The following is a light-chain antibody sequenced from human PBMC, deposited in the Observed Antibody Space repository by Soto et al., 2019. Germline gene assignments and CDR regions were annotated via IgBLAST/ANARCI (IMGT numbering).Light chain of an antibody. CDR3: QQRSNWLT. J-gene: IGKJ4*01. CDR1: QSVRSN. CDR2: GAS. Sequence: EVVMTQSPATLSLSPGERVTLSCRASQSVRSNLAWYQQKPGKAPRLLISGASTRATGIPARLSGSGSGTDFTLTISSLEPEDFAVYYCQQRSNWLTFGGGTKVDIK. V-gene: IGKV3-11*01.